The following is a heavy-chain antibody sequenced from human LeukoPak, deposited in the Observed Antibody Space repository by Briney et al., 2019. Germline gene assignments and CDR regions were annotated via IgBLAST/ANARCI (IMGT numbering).Heavy chain of an antibody. CDR2: INHSGST. CDR1: GGSFSGYY. Sequence: PSETLSLTCAVYGGSFSGYYWSWIRQPPGKGLEWIGEINHSGSTNYNPSLKSRVTISVDTSKNQFSLKLSSVTAADTAVYYCASTIVATIAHYFDYWGQGTLVTVSS. J-gene: IGHJ4*02. D-gene: IGHD5-12*01. V-gene: IGHV4-34*01. CDR3: ASTIVATIAHYFDY.